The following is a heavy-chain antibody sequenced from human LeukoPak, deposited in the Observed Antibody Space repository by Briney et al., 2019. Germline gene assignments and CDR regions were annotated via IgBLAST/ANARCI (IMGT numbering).Heavy chain of an antibody. V-gene: IGHV3-64*01. CDR1: AFTFSSYA. CDR3: ARDHGGNSFDY. J-gene: IGHJ4*02. Sequence: GGSLRLSCAASAFTFSSYAMHWVRQAPGKGLEYVSAISSNGGSTYYANSVKGRFTISRDNSKNTLYLQMGSLRAEDMAVYYCARDHGGNSFDYWGQGTLVTVSS. CDR2: ISSNGGST. D-gene: IGHD4-23*01.